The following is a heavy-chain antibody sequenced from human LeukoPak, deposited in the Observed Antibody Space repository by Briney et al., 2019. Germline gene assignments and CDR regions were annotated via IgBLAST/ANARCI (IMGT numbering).Heavy chain of an antibody. CDR3: ARARNYYDNSGYYYEGDAFDI. J-gene: IGHJ3*02. CDR2: IFYSGST. D-gene: IGHD3-22*01. V-gene: IGHV4-59*01. CDR1: GGSISNYR. Sequence: PSETLSLTCTVSGGSISNYRWGWIRQPPGKGLEWIGYIFYSGSTNDNPSLKSRVTISVDTSKNQFSLRLSSVTAADTAVYYCARARNYYDNSGYYYEGDAFDIWGQGTMVTVSS.